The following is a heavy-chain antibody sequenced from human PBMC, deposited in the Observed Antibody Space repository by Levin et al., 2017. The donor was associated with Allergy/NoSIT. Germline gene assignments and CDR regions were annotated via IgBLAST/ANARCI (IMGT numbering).Heavy chain of an antibody. Sequence: ASVKVSCKASGYTFTGYYMHWVRQAPGQGLEWMGRINPNSGGTNYAQKFQGRVTMTRDTSISTAYMELSRLRSDDTAVYYCAREYSSSSAPASDFDYWGQGTLVTVSS. CDR3: AREYSSSSAPASDFDY. D-gene: IGHD6-6*01. J-gene: IGHJ4*02. V-gene: IGHV1-2*06. CDR2: INPNSGGT. CDR1: GYTFTGYY.